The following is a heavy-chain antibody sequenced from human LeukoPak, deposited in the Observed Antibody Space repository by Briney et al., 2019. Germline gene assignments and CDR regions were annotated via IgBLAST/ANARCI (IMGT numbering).Heavy chain of an antibody. CDR1: GYTFTGYY. CDR2: INPNSGDT. J-gene: IGHJ6*03. V-gene: IGHV1-2*02. D-gene: IGHD2-8*01. Sequence: GASVKVSCKASGYTFTGYYMHWVRQAPGQGLEWMGWINPNSGDTNFAQTFQGRVTMTRDTSITTAYMELSSLTSDDTAVYFCARSAGHCNNGVCFADYYMDVWGKGTTVTVSS. CDR3: ARSAGHCNNGVCFADYYMDV.